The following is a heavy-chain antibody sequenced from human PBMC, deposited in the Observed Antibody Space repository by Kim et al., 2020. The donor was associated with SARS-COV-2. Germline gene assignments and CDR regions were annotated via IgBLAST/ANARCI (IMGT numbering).Heavy chain of an antibody. CDR2: ISGDGGST. V-gene: IGHV3-43*02. J-gene: IGHJ4*02. CDR3: AKDPRWSGYPDYFDY. D-gene: IGHD3-3*01. CDR1: GFTFDDYA. Sequence: GGSLRLSCAASGFTFDDYAMHWVRQAPGKGLEWVSLISGDGGSTYYAHSVKGRFTISRDNSKNSLYLQMNSLRTEDTALYYCAKDPRWSGYPDYFDYWGQGTLVTVSS.